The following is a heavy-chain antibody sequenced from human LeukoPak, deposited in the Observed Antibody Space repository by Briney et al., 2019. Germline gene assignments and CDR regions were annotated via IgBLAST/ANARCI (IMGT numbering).Heavy chain of an antibody. V-gene: IGHV1-2*02. CDR3: ARVAPWIPHGMDV. CDR2: INPNSGGT. J-gene: IGHJ6*02. D-gene: IGHD5-12*01. Sequence: ASVKVSCTASGYTFSGYYMHWVRQAPGQGLEWMGWINPNSGGTKYAQKFQGRVTMTRDTSISTAYMELSRLRSDDTAVYYCARVAPWIPHGMDVWGQGTTVTVSS. CDR1: GYTFSGYY.